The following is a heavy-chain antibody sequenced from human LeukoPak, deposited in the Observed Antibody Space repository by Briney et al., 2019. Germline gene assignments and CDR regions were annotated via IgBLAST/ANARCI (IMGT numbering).Heavy chain of an antibody. J-gene: IGHJ4*02. CDR3: AKSTAPCSRGSCYSALES. D-gene: IGHD2-15*01. CDR2: LNTDGAWI. V-gene: IGHV3-23*01. CDR1: GFTFRSYV. Sequence: GGSLRLSCAASGFTFRSYVMSWVRLAPGKGLEWVSGLNTDGAWIYYADSVKGRFTTSRDNSENTLYLQMNSLRVEDTAIYYCAKSTAPCSRGSCYSALESWGQGTLVTVSS.